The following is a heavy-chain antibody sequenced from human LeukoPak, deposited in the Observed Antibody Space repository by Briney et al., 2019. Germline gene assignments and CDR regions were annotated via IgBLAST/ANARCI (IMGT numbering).Heavy chain of an antibody. V-gene: IGHV5-51*01. CDR3: ARRNSYYDSSGYYAD. D-gene: IGHD3-22*01. CDR1: GSSFTSYW. CDR2: IYPGDSDT. Sequence: GASLKISCKGSGSSFTSYWIGWVRQMPGKGPEWMGIIYPGDSDTSYSPSFQGQVTISADKSISTAYLQWSSLKASDTTMYYCARRNSYYDSSGYYADWGQGTLVTVSS. J-gene: IGHJ4*02.